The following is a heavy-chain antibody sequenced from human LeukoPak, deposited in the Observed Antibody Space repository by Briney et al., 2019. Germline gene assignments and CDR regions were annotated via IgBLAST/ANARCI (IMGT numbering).Heavy chain of an antibody. CDR1: GLTFTDFW. J-gene: IGHJ4*02. Sequence: GGSLRLSCAASGLTFTDFWMNWVRLAPGRGLEWLANINPYGTEKYYVDSVKGRFAISRDNAKNEVYLEMNSLRAEDTGVYYCSGRDSSRSPRVYWAQGALVSVSP. D-gene: IGHD2-2*01. CDR2: INPYGTEK. V-gene: IGHV3-7*01. CDR3: SGRDSSRSPRVY.